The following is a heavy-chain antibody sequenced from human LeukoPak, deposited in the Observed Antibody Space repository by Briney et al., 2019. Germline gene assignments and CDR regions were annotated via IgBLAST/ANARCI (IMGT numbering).Heavy chain of an antibody. D-gene: IGHD3-10*01. V-gene: IGHV4-34*01. J-gene: IGHJ4*02. CDR1: GGSFSGYY. Sequence: SETLSLTCAVYGGSFSGYYWSWIRQPPGKGLEWIGEINHSGSTNYNPSLKSRVTILVDTSKNQFSLKLSSVTAADTAVYYCASAGPLSYFDYWGQGTLVTVSS. CDR2: INHSGST. CDR3: ASAGPLSYFDY.